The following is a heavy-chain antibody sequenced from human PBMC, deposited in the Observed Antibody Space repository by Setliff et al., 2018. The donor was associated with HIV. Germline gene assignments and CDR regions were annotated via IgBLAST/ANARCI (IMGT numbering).Heavy chain of an antibody. D-gene: IGHD6-13*01. Sequence: RASVKVSCKASGYTFTSYDINWVRQATGQGLEWMGWMNPNSGNTGYAQKLQGRVTMTTDTSTSTAYMELRSLRSDDTAVYYCARDGYSSSWADYWGQGTLVTVSS. CDR1: GYTFTSYD. CDR2: MNPNSGNT. CDR3: ARDGYSSSWADY. J-gene: IGHJ4*02. V-gene: IGHV1-8*02.